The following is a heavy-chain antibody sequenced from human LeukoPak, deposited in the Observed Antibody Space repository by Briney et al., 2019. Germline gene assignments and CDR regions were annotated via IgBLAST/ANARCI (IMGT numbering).Heavy chain of an antibody. V-gene: IGHV3-30-3*01. D-gene: IGHD3-3*01. CDR3: ARDLPDFWSGYYPQFDY. J-gene: IGHJ4*02. Sequence: GGSLRLSCAASGFTFSSYAMHWVRQAPGKGLEWVAVISYDGSNKYYADSVKGRFTISRDNSKNTLYLQMNSLRAEDTAVYYCARDLPDFWSGYYPQFDYWGQGTLVTVSS. CDR2: ISYDGSNK. CDR1: GFTFSSYA.